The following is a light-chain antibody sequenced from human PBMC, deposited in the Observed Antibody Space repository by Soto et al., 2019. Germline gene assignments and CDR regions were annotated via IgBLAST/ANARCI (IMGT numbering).Light chain of an antibody. CDR3: QQYESYPMT. CDR2: KAS. V-gene: IGKV1-5*03. J-gene: IGKJ4*01. Sequence: DSQMTQYPSTLSASVGDRVTITCRASQSISSWLAWYQQKPGKAPKLLISKASTLHSGFPPRFSGSGSGTEFTLIISSLQPDDFATYYCQQYESYPMTFGGGTKVEIK. CDR1: QSISSW.